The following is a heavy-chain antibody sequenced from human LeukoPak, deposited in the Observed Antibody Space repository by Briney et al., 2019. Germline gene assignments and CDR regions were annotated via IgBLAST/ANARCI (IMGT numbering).Heavy chain of an antibody. CDR2: ISAYNGNT. Sequence: ASVKVSCKASGYTFTNYGFSWVRQAPGQGLEWMGWISAYNGNTNYAQRLQGRVTMTTDTSTNTAYMELRSLRSDDTAVYYCARGRRDYVWGSYRYTGYFDYWGQGTLVTVSS. CDR3: ARGRRDYVWGSYRYTGYFDY. CDR1: GYTFTNYG. D-gene: IGHD3-16*02. J-gene: IGHJ4*02. V-gene: IGHV1-18*01.